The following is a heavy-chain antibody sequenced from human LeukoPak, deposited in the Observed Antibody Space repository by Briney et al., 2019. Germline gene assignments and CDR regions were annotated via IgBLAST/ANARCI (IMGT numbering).Heavy chain of an antibody. Sequence: GGSLRLSCAASGFTFDDYAMHWVRQAPGKGLEWVSGISWNSGSIGYADSVKGRFTISRDNAKNSLYLQMNSLRAEDTAVYYCARDRHGWGAFDIWGQGTMVTVSS. V-gene: IGHV3-9*01. J-gene: IGHJ3*02. CDR2: ISWNSGSI. D-gene: IGHD3-16*01. CDR3: ARDRHGWGAFDI. CDR1: GFTFDDYA.